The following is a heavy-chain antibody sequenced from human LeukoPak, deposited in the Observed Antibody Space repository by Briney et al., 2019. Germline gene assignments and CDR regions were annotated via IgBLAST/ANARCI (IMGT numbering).Heavy chain of an antibody. Sequence: PSETLSLTCTVSGGSISSSSYYWGWIRQPPGKGLEWIGYIYDSGSTYYNPSLKSRVTISVDTSKNQFSLKLSSVTAADTAVYFCARGPYSYDSSGAFDIWGQGTMVTVSS. CDR2: IYDSGST. CDR1: GGSISSSSYY. V-gene: IGHV4-39*07. J-gene: IGHJ3*02. D-gene: IGHD3-22*01. CDR3: ARGPYSYDSSGAFDI.